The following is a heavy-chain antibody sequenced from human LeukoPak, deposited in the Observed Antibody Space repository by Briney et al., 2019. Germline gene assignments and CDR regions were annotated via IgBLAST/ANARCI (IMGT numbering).Heavy chain of an antibody. CDR1: GFTFTNNF. J-gene: IGHJ4*01. CDR2: IKQDGSET. V-gene: IGHV3-7*01. Sequence: PGGSLRLSCAASGFTFTNNFMSWVRQVPGKGLEWVANIKQDGSETTYADSVRGRFTIFRDNAKDSVYLQMNSLRAEGSATYYCVREGFYFFDFWGQGTLVTVSS. CDR3: VREGFYFFDF.